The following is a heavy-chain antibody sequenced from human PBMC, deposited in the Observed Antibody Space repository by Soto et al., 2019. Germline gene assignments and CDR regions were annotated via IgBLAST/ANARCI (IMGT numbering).Heavy chain of an antibody. CDR3: ARVLNNSERITIFGVVAKEPIYYFDY. CDR2: IYPGDSDT. Sequence: PGESLKISCKGSGYSFTSYWIGRVRQMPGKGLEWMGIIYPGDSDTRYSPSFQGQVTISADKSISTAYLQWSSLKASDTAMYYCARVLNNSERITIFGVVAKEPIYYFDYWGQGTLVTVSS. J-gene: IGHJ4*02. D-gene: IGHD3-3*01. CDR1: GYSFTSYW. V-gene: IGHV5-51*01.